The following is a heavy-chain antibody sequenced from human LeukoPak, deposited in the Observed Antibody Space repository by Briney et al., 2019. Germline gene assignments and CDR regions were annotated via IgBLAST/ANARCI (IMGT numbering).Heavy chain of an antibody. J-gene: IGHJ3*02. CDR2: IIPIFGTA. CDR3: AREGGVRTFDI. CDR1: GYTFTGYY. V-gene: IGHV1-69*06. Sequence: SVKVSCKASGYTFTGYYMHWVRQAPGQGLEWMGGIIPIFGTANYAQKFQGRVTITADKSTSTAYMELSSLRSEDTAVYYCAREGGVRTFDIWGQGTMVTVSS. D-gene: IGHD3-3*01.